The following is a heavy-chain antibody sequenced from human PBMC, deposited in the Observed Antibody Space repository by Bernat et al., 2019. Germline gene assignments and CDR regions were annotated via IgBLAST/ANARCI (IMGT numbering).Heavy chain of an antibody. CDR1: GFTFSNAW. J-gene: IGHJ6*02. V-gene: IGHV3-15*07. CDR3: TTDPYGSGSWSYYYGMDV. D-gene: IGHD3-10*01. CDR2: IKSKTDGGTT. Sequence: EVQLVESGGGLVKPGGSLRLSCAASGFTFSNAWINWVRQAPGKGLEWVGRIKSKTDGGTTDYAAPVKGRFTISRDDSKNTLYLQMNSLKTEDTAVYYCTTDPYGSGSWSYYYGMDVWGQGTTVTVSS.